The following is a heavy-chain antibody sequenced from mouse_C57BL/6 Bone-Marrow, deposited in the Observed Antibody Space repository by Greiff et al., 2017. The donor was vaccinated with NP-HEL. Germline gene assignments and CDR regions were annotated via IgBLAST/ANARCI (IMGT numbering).Heavy chain of an antibody. Sequence: EVQLQQSGPELVKPGASVKISCKASGYTFTDYYMNWVKQSHGKSLEWIGDINPNNGGTSYNQKFKGKATLTVDKSSSTAYMELRSLTSEDSAVYYCARKWYFEVWGTGTTVTVAS. CDR2: INPNNGGT. J-gene: IGHJ1*03. CDR3: ARKWYFEV. CDR1: GYTFTDYY. V-gene: IGHV1-26*01.